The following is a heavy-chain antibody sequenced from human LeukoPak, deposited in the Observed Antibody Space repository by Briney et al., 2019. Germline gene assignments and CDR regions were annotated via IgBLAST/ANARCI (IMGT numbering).Heavy chain of an antibody. D-gene: IGHD5-12*01. V-gene: IGHV1-2*02. CDR1: KDTFTVYY. J-gene: IGHJ4*02. CDR3: VNFGYSNTYYLSS. Sequence: VASVKVSCKASKDTFTVYYMHWVRQAPGQGLRWMGWINPNSGDTNYAEKFQGRITMTRDTSISTAYMELRSLTSDDTAVYYCVNFGYSNTYYLSSWGQGTLVTVSS. CDR2: INPNSGDT.